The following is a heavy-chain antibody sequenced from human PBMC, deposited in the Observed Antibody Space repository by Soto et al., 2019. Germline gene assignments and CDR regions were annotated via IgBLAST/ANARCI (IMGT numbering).Heavy chain of an antibody. CDR1: GYTFTSYG. D-gene: IGHD2-21*02. CDR3: ARDRRPYCGGDCYFDY. V-gene: IGHV1-18*01. Sequence: QVQLVQSGAEVKKPGASVKVSCKASGYTFTSYGISWVRQAPGQGLEWMGWISAYNGNTNYAQKLQGRVTMTTDTSTSTASMELRSLRSDDTAVYYCARDRRPYCGGDCYFDYWGQGTLVTVSS. J-gene: IGHJ4*02. CDR2: ISAYNGNT.